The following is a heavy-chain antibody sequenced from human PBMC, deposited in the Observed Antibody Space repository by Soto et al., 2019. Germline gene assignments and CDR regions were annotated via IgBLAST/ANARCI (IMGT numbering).Heavy chain of an antibody. D-gene: IGHD6-13*01. CDR2: ISSGSSYI. Sequence: GGSLRLSCAASGFTFSSYSMNWVRQAPGKGQEWVSSISSGSSYIYYADSVKGRFTSSRDNPKTSLYLQMNSLRAENTAVYYCARAFGAYSSRLDWGQGTLVTVSS. V-gene: IGHV3-21*01. CDR1: GFTFSSYS. CDR3: ARAFGAYSSRLD. J-gene: IGHJ4*02.